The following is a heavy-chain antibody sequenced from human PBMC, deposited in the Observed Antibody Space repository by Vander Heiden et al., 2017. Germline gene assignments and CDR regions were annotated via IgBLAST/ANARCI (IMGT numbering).Heavy chain of an antibody. CDR1: GGSFSGYH. V-gene: IGHV4-34*01. Sequence: QVQLQQWGAGLLKPSETLSLTCAVYGGSFSGYHWTWIRQPPGKGLEWIGEINDSGITNYNPSLKSRVTISVDTSKNQFSLNLSSVTAADTAVYYCARGAHSGWPPPNYWGQGTLVTVS. D-gene: IGHD5-12*01. CDR2: INDSGIT. J-gene: IGHJ4*02. CDR3: ARGAHSGWPPPNY.